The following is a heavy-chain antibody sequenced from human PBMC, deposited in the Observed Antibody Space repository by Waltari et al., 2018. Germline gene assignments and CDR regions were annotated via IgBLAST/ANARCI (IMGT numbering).Heavy chain of an antibody. CDR1: GGSVTSSHW. J-gene: IGHJ1*01. CDR3: VRDNRWAEDGFRYFQF. V-gene: IGHV4-4*02. D-gene: IGHD5-12*01. Sequence: QVQLQESGPGLVKPSGTLSLTCAVSGGSVTSSHWRSWVRQAPGKGLEWIGEMYHSGTTNYNPLLKSRVTMSLDRAKNQFSLKLSSVTAADTAVYYCVRDNRWAEDGFRYFQFWGQGTLVTVSS. CDR2: MYHSGTT.